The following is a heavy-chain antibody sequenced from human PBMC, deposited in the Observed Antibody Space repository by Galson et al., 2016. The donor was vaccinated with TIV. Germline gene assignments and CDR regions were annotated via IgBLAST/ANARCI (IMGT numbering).Heavy chain of an antibody. CDR2: ISWNSGTT. Sequence: SLRLSCAASGFTFEDYAMHWVRQVPGRGLEWVSVISWNSGTTVYADSVKGRFIISRDNAKNSLYLQMNSLTPEDTALYYCAKGQLRAARRFYYVDVWGKGTMVTVSS. J-gene: IGHJ6*03. CDR1: GFTFEDYA. CDR3: AKGQLRAARRFYYVDV. V-gene: IGHV3-9*01. D-gene: IGHD1-1*01.